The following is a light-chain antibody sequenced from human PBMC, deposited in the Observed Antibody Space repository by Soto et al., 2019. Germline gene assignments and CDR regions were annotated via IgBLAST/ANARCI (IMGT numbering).Light chain of an antibody. J-gene: IGKJ5*01. CDR1: QSVSSNY. CDR2: GAS. CDR3: QHYGSSLSIT. V-gene: IGKV3-20*01. Sequence: ESVLTQSPGSLSLSPGERATLSCRASQSVSSNYLAWYQHKPGQAPRLLIYGASSRATGIPDRFSGSGSGTDFTLTLSRLEPEDFAVYYCQHYGSSLSITFGQGTRLEIE.